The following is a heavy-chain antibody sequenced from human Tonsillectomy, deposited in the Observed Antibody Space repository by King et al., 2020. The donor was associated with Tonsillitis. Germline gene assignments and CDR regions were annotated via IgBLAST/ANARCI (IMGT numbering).Heavy chain of an antibody. Sequence: QLQESGPGLVKPSETLSLTCTVSGDSISRSNSYWAWIRQPPGKGLEWIGCIFNSGSTYSNPSLKSRVSMSVDTSKNHFSLKLTSLTAADTAVYFCARGTMSPLDPWGQGALVTVSS. J-gene: IGHJ5*02. V-gene: IGHV4-39*02. CDR3: ARGTMSPLDP. CDR1: GDSISRSNSY. CDR2: IFNSGST. D-gene: IGHD3-22*01.